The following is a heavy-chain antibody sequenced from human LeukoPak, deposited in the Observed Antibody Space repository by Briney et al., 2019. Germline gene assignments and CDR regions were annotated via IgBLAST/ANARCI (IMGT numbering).Heavy chain of an antibody. J-gene: IGHJ4*02. CDR1: GGSISSSSYY. Sequence: SETLSLTCTVSGGSISSSSYYWGWIRQPPGKGLEWIGSIYYSGSTYYNPSLKSRVTISVDTSKNQFSLKLSSVTAADTAVYYCARHWGASPDYWGQGTLVTVSS. CDR2: IYYSGST. V-gene: IGHV4-39*01. CDR3: ARHWGASPDY. D-gene: IGHD3-16*01.